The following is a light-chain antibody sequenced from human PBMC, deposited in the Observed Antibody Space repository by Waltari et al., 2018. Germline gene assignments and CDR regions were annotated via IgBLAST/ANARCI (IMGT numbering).Light chain of an antibody. J-gene: IGLJ3*02. Sequence: QSALTQPASLSGSPRQSITTSCTGTQRDICGYNYVPWYQHHSGQAPKLMIFGVSDRPSGVSNRFSGSKSGNTASLTISELQADDEADYYCSSFTSSATWVFGGGTKLTVL. CDR2: GVS. CDR1: QRDICGYNY. CDR3: SSFTSSATWV. V-gene: IGLV2-14*03.